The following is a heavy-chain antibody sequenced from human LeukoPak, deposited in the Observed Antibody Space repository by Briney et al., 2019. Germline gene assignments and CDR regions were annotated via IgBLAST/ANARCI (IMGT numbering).Heavy chain of an antibody. D-gene: IGHD1-7*01. J-gene: IGHJ4*02. CDR2: IKQDGSEK. CDR1: GFTFRGFL. Sequence: GGSLRLSCAASGFTFRGFLMSWVRQTPGKGLEWVANIKQDGSEKYYADSVKGRFTISRDNTKNSLSLQMNSLRAEDTAVYYCARAGSNWNYVYWGQGTLITVSS. V-gene: IGHV3-7*01. CDR3: ARAGSNWNYVY.